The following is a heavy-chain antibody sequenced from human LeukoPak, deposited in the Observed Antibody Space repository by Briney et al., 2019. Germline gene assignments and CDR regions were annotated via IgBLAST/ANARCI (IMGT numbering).Heavy chain of an antibody. CDR2: IYYSGST. V-gene: IGHV4-59*01. J-gene: IGHJ4*02. D-gene: IGHD1-1*01. CDR3: ARGRYTFDY. CDR1: GGSISGYY. Sequence: SETLSLTCTVSGGSISGYYWTWIRQPPGKGLEYIGYIYYSGSTNHNPSLKSRVTISVDTSENQFSLKLSSVTAADTAVYYCARGRYTFDYWGQGTLVTVSS.